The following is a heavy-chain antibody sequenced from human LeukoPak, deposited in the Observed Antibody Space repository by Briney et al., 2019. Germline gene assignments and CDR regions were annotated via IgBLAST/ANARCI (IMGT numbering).Heavy chain of an antibody. D-gene: IGHD6-19*01. CDR1: GGSISSGGYS. CDR2: IYHSGST. CDR3: ARSIAVAGKVNYFDY. V-gene: IGHV4-30-2*01. Sequence: SETLSLTCAVSGGSISSGGYSWSWIRQPPGKGLEWIGYIYHSGSTYYNPSLKSRVTMSVDTSKNQFSLKLSSVTAADTAVYYCARSIAVAGKVNYFDYWGQGTLVTVSS. J-gene: IGHJ4*02.